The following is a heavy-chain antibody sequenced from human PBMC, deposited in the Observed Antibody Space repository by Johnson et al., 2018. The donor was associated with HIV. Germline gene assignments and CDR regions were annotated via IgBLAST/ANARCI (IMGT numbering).Heavy chain of an antibody. J-gene: IGHJ3*02. Sequence: VQLVESGGGLVQPGGSLRLSCAASGFSVSSNYMTWVRQPPGTGLEWVSVIYSGGSTYYADPVKGRFTISRDNSKNTLYLQMNSLGAEDTAVYYCAREGGDAFDIWGQGTMVTVSS. CDR2: IYSGGST. CDR3: AREGGDAFDI. CDR1: GFSVSSNY. D-gene: IGHD1-26*01. V-gene: IGHV3-66*02.